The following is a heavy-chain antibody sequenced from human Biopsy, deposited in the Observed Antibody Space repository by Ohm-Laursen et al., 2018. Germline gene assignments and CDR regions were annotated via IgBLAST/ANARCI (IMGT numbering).Heavy chain of an antibody. CDR3: ARDRGYYSDRTVPVYFDL. CDR2: VYYTGST. Sequence: SETLSLTWTVSGDSISSYYWSWIRQPPGKGLQWIGYVYYTGSTDYNPSLQSRVTISVDTSKNHFSLRLRSVTPADTAIYYCARDRGYYSDRTVPVYFDLWGRGTLVTVSS. V-gene: IGHV4-59*01. CDR1: GDSISSYY. D-gene: IGHD3-22*01. J-gene: IGHJ2*01.